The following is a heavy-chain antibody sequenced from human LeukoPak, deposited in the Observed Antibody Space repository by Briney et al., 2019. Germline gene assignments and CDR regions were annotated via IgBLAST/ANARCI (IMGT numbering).Heavy chain of an antibody. CDR1: GGTFSSYA. D-gene: IGHD3-3*01. J-gene: IGHJ3*02. Sequence: GASVKVSCKASGGTFSSYAMSWVRQAPGQGLEWMGRIIPILGIANYAQKFQGRVTITADESTSTAYMELSSLRSEDTAVYYCASNTIFGVVPNAFDIWGQGTMVTVSS. CDR2: IIPILGIA. CDR3: ASNTIFGVVPNAFDI. V-gene: IGHV1-69*04.